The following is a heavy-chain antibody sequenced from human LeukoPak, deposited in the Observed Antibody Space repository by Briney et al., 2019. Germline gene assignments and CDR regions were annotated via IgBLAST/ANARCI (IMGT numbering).Heavy chain of an antibody. V-gene: IGHV4-4*02. CDR1: GGSISSSNW. Sequence: KPSETLSLTCAVSGGSISSSNWWSWVRQPPGKGLEWIGEIYHSGSTNYNPSLKSRVTISVDKSKNQFSLKLSSVTAADTAVYYCARTLKYSGSYFSWFDPWGQGTLVTVSS. J-gene: IGHJ5*02. CDR3: ARTLKYSGSYFSWFDP. CDR2: IYHSGST. D-gene: IGHD1-26*01.